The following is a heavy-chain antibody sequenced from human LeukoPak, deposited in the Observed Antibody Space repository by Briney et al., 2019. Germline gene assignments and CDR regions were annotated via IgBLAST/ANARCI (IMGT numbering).Heavy chain of an antibody. D-gene: IGHD4-17*01. CDR1: GFTFSDYY. CDR3: ARGPYGDYVYYYYMDV. CDR2: ISNSGSTI. Sequence: KPGGSLRFSCAASGFTFSDYYMSWIRQAPGKGLEWVSYISNSGSTIYYADSVKGRFTISRDNAKNSLYLQMNSLRAEDTAIYYCARGPYGDYVYYYYMDVWGKGTTVTVSS. V-gene: IGHV3-11*04. J-gene: IGHJ6*03.